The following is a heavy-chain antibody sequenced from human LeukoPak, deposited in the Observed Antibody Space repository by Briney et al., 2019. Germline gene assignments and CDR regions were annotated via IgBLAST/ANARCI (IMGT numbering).Heavy chain of an antibody. CDR3: ARVETVAGIPFWN. J-gene: IGHJ4*02. D-gene: IGHD3-3*01. CDR1: ELTVSDDY. V-gene: IGHV3-66*01. Sequence: GGSLRLSCAASELTVSDDYMSWVRQAPGKGLERVSVIYTRGNSYYADSVRGRFTISRDNSKNTLYLQMNSLRAEDTAVYYCARVETVAGIPFWNWGQGTLVTVSS. CDR2: IYTRGNS.